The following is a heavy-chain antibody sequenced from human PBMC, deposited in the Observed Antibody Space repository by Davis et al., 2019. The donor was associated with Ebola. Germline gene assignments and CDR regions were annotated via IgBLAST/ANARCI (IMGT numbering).Heavy chain of an antibody. CDR3: ARETGRDAFDI. Sequence: GESLKISCAASGFVFRNYVMSWVRQAPGKGLEWVSTLGTSADTYYADSVKGRFTISRDNAKNSLYLEMNSLRAEDTAVYYCARETGRDAFDIWGQGTKVTVSS. V-gene: IGHV3-69-1*01. CDR2: LGTSADT. J-gene: IGHJ3*02. CDR1: GFVFRNYV. D-gene: IGHD1-26*01.